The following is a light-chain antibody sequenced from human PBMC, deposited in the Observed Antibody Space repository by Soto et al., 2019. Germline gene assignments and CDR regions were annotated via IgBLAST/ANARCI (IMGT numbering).Light chain of an antibody. V-gene: IGLV2-14*01. CDR1: GSDVGGYNY. J-gene: IGLJ1*01. CDR2: EVT. CDR3: SSYTTSSTLV. Sequence: QSALTQPASVSGSPGQSITISCTGTGSDVGGYNYVSWYQQHPGKAPKLMIYEVTYRPSGVSNRFSGSKSGNAASLIISGLQTEDEADYYCSSYTTSSTLVFGTGTKLTVL.